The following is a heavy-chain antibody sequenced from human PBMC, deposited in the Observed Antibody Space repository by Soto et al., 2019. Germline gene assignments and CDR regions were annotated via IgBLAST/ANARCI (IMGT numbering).Heavy chain of an antibody. CDR3: ARGHQRSRHCSGGSCYSFRFYYYGMDV. V-gene: IGHV3-9*01. J-gene: IGHJ6*02. Sequence: EVQLVESGGGLVQPGRSLRLSCAASGFNFNDYAMHWVRQDPGKGLEWVSGISWNSDTIVYADSVKGRFTISRDNSKNTLYLQMNSLRAEDTAVYYCARGHQRSRHCSGGSCYSFRFYYYGMDVWGQGTTVTVSS. CDR1: GFNFNDYA. CDR2: ISWNSDTI. D-gene: IGHD2-15*01.